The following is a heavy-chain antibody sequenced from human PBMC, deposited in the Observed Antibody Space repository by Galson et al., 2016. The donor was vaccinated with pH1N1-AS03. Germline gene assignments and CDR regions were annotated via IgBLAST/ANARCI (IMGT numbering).Heavy chain of an antibody. Sequence: SVKVSCKASGGTFSSYAISWVRQAPGQGLEWMGRIIPILGIPNYAQKLQGRVTITADESTTTAYMELSSLTSEDTAVYHCPLTNYDDNVGYYYYWGQGTLVTVSS. D-gene: IGHD3-22*01. J-gene: IGHJ4*02. CDR2: IIPILGIP. CDR1: GGTFSSYA. V-gene: IGHV1-69*04. CDR3: PLTNYDDNVGYYYY.